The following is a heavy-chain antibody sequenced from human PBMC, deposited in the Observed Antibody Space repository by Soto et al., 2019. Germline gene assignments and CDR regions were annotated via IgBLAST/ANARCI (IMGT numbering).Heavy chain of an antibody. CDR1: GFTFNNYA. D-gene: IGHD3-3*01. J-gene: IGHJ4*02. CDR2: ISYDGSNK. CDR3: SKHGVWEWLGFDY. Sequence: QVQLVESGGGVVQPGRSLRLSCAASGFTFNNYAMHWVRQAPGKGLEWVAVISYDGSNKDYVGSVKGRFTISRDNSKNILYLQMNSLRLEDTAVYYGSKHGVWEWLGFDYWGQGTMVTVSS. V-gene: IGHV3-30*18.